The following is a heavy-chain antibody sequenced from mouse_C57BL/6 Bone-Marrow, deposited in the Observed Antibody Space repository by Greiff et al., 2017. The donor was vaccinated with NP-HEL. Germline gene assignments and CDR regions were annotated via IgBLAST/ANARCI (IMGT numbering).Heavy chain of an antibody. CDR2: IVPSDSYT. Sequence: QVQLQQPGAELVRPGTSVKLSCKASGYPFTSYWMHWVKQRPGQGLEWIGVIVPSDSYTNYNQKFKGKATLTLDPSSSTDYMQLSSLTSEDSAVYYCARYNYDGGYYFDYWGQGTTLTVSS. CDR3: ARYNYDGGYYFDY. D-gene: IGHD2-12*01. J-gene: IGHJ2*01. V-gene: IGHV1-59*01. CDR1: GYPFTSYW.